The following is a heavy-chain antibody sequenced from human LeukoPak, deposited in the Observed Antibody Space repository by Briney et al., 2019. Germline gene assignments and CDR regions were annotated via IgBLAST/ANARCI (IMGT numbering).Heavy chain of an antibody. CDR2: IYYSGST. CDR1: GGSISSYY. V-gene: IGHV4-39*07. D-gene: IGHD1-26*01. Sequence: SETLSLTCTVSGGSISSYYWGWIRQPPGKGLEWIGSIYYSGSTYYSPSLKSRVTISVDTSKNQFSLKLSSVTAADTAVYYCARDVVGATRKNDAFDIWGQGTMVTVSS. J-gene: IGHJ3*02. CDR3: ARDVVGATRKNDAFDI.